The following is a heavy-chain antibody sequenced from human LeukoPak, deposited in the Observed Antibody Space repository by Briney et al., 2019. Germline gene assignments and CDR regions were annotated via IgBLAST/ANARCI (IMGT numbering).Heavy chain of an antibody. CDR3: VKDDYCSIPGCVIDALVV. Sequence: PGGSLRLSCAASGCPFGDFAMTWVRQVPGGGLQWVSTITRSGQNTYYAGSVKCRFTISRDDYKGMLYLQMNSLRAGDTAMYYCVKDDYCSIPGCVIDALVVWGQGTVVTVSS. V-gene: IGHV3-23*01. CDR1: GCPFGDFA. D-gene: IGHD4-11*01. CDR2: ITRSGQNT. J-gene: IGHJ3*01.